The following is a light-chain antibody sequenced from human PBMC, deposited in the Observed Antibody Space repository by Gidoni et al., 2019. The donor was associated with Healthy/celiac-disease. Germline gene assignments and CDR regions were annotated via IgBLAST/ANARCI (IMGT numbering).Light chain of an antibody. CDR1: QSVSSSY. CDR2: GAS. J-gene: IGKJ1*01. Sequence: EILLTQSPGTLSLSPGERATLSCRASQSVSSSYLAWYQQKPGQAPRLLIYGASSRANGIPDRFSGSGSGTDFTLTISRMEPEDFAVYYCQQYGSSPGTFGQGTKVEIK. V-gene: IGKV3-20*01. CDR3: QQYGSSPGT.